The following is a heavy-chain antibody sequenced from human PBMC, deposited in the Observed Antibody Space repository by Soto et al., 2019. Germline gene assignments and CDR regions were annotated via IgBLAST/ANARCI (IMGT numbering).Heavy chain of an antibody. CDR3: ARDVARGSSGYSLDAFDI. V-gene: IGHV3-7*05. D-gene: IGHD6-25*01. CDR2: IKGDGSAK. J-gene: IGHJ3*02. Sequence: EVQLVESGGGLVQPGGSLRLSCAASGFTFGNYWMTWVRQAPGKGLEWVANIKGDGSAKSYLDSVRGRFTVSRDNAENSLFLQMNILRAEDTALYYCARDVARGSSGYSLDAFDIWGQGTMVTVS. CDR1: GFTFGNYW.